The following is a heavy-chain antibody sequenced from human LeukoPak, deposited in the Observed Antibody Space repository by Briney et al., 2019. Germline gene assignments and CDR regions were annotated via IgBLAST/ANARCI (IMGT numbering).Heavy chain of an antibody. D-gene: IGHD3-22*01. CDR1: GGSISSYY. CDR2: IYYSGST. V-gene: IGHV4-59*01. Sequence: SETLSLTCTVSGGSISSYYWSWIRQPPGKGLEWIGYIYYSGSTNYNPSLKSRVTISVDTSKNQFSLKLSPVTAADTAVYYCARGYYDSSGYYKKEFDYWGQGTLVTVSS. CDR3: ARGYYDSSGYYKKEFDY. J-gene: IGHJ4*02.